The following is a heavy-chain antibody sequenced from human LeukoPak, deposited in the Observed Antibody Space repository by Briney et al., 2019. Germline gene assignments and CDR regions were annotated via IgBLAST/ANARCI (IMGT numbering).Heavy chain of an antibody. Sequence: PGGSLRLSCAASGFTFSSSAMSWVRQAPGKGLEWVSAISGSGGSTYYADSVKGRFTISRDNSKNTLYLQMNSLRAEDTAVYYCAKDPVADLEYFDYWGQGTLVTVSS. CDR2: ISGSGGST. CDR1: GFTFSSSA. V-gene: IGHV3-23*01. D-gene: IGHD6-19*01. J-gene: IGHJ4*02. CDR3: AKDPVADLEYFDY.